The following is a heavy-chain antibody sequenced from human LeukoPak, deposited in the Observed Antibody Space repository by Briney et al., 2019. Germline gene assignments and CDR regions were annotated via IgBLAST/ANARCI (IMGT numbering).Heavy chain of an antibody. J-gene: IGHJ3*02. Sequence: PGGSLRLSCAASGFTFSSYSMNWVRQAPGKGLKWVSSISSSSSYIYYADSVKGRFTISRDNAKNSLYLQMNSLRAEDTAVYYCARSPGIAAAGTPDAFDIWGQGTMVTVSS. V-gene: IGHV3-21*01. CDR2: ISSSSSYI. CDR1: GFTFSSYS. CDR3: ARSPGIAAAGTPDAFDI. D-gene: IGHD6-13*01.